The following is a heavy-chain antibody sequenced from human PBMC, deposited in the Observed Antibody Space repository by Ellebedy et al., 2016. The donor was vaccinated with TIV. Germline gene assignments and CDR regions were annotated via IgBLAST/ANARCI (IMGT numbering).Heavy chain of an antibody. J-gene: IGHJ6*02. Sequence: AASVTVSCKASGYTFTGYYMHWVRQAPGQGLEWMGWINPNSGGTNYAQKFQGWVTMTRDTSISTAYMELSRLRSDDTAVYYCARGYGSGSYLYYYYYYGMDVWGQGTTVTVSS. CDR2: INPNSGGT. CDR3: ARGYGSGSYLYYYYYYGMDV. D-gene: IGHD3-10*01. V-gene: IGHV1-2*04. CDR1: GYTFTGYY.